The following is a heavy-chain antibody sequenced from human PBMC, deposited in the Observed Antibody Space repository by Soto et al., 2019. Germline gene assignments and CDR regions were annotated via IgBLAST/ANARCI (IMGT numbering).Heavy chain of an antibody. V-gene: IGHV4-39*01. Sequence: LSLNCTVSGGSISIISYYWGWIRQPPGKGLEWIGSIYYSGSTYYNPSLKSRVTISVDTSKNQFSLKLSSVTAADTAVYYCARKGGGYYYGYYGMDVWGKGTTVTVSS. CDR2: IYYSGST. CDR3: ARKGGGYYYGYYGMDV. CDR1: GGSISIISYY. J-gene: IGHJ6*04. D-gene: IGHD2-15*01.